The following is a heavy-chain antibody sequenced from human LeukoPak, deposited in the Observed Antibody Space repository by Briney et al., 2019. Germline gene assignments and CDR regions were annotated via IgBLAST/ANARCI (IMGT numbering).Heavy chain of an antibody. CDR2: IYPGDSDT. D-gene: IGHD1-26*01. CDR3: ARVARGGATTFDY. CDR1: GYSFSSYW. J-gene: IGHJ4*02. V-gene: IGHV5-51*01. Sequence: PGESLKISCKGSGYSFSSYWIGWVRQMPGKGLEWMGIIYPGDSDTSDSPSFQGQVTISADKSVSTAYLQWSNLKASDTAMYYCARVARGGATTFDYWGQGTLVTVSS.